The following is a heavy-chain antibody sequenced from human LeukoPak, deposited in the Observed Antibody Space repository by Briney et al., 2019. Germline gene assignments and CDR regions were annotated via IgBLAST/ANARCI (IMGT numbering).Heavy chain of an antibody. V-gene: IGHV3-23*01. J-gene: IGHJ4*02. CDR1: GFTFSSYA. D-gene: IGHD3-16*01. Sequence: GGSLRLSCAASGFTFSSYAMSWVRQAPGKGLEWVSAISSSGGSTYYADSVKGRFTISRDNSKNTLYLQMNSLRAEDTAVYYCARVLGGFFDYWGQGTLVTVSS. CDR3: ARVLGGFFDY. CDR2: ISSSGGST.